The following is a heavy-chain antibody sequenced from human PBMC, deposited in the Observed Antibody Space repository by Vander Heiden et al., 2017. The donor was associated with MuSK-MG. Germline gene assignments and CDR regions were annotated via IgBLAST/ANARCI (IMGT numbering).Heavy chain of an antibody. J-gene: IGHJ5*01. V-gene: IGHV3-23*01. Sequence: EVKLLESGGGLVQPGGSLRLSCAASGIRFSNYAMTWVRQAPGKGLEWVSSIRDSGVSTYYADSVKGRFTISRDNSKNTLYLQMNSLRVEDTAVYFCAKGDGASCYRNWFDSWGRGTLVTVSS. D-gene: IGHD2-2*01. CDR2: IRDSGVST. CDR1: GIRFSNYA. CDR3: AKGDGASCYRNWFDS.